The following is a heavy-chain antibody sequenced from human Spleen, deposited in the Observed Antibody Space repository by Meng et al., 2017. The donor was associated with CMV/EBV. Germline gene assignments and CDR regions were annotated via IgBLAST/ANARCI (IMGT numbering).Heavy chain of an antibody. Sequence: GGSISSSSYYWGWIRQPPGKGLEWIGSIYYSGSTYYNPSLKSRVTISVDTSKNQFSLKLSSVTAADTAVYYCARAQDGVVGAIKDYWGQGTLVTVSS. J-gene: IGHJ4*02. CDR2: IYYSGST. CDR1: GGSISSSSYY. CDR3: ARAQDGVVGAIKDY. D-gene: IGHD1-26*01. V-gene: IGHV4-39*07.